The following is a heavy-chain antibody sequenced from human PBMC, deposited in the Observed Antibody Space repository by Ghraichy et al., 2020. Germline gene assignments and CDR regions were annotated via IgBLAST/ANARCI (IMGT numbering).Heavy chain of an antibody. D-gene: IGHD6-13*01. CDR2: IYYSGST. J-gene: IGHJ4*02. CDR1: GGSISSSSYY. V-gene: IGHV4-39*01. CDR3: ARQIGIAAAGYDY. Sequence: SETLSLTCTVSGGSISSSSYYWGWIRQPPGKGLDWIGSIYYSGSTYYNPSLKGRVPISVDTSKNQFSLKLSSVTAADTAVYYCARQIGIAAAGYDYWGQGTLVTVSS.